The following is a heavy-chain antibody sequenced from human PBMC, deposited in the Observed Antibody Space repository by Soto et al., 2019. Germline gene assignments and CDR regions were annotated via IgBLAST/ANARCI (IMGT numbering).Heavy chain of an antibody. CDR3: AEGGGERSLDY. D-gene: IGHD3-16*01. CDR1: GFTFSSYG. J-gene: IGHJ4*02. Sequence: QVQLVESGGGVVQPGRSLRLSCAASGFTFSSYGMHWVRQAPGKGLEWVAVISDDGSNKYYADSVKGRFTISRDNSKKNLYLRMKSLRAEDTAVFYCAEGGGERSLDYWGQGTLVTVSS. CDR2: ISDDGSNK. V-gene: IGHV3-30*18.